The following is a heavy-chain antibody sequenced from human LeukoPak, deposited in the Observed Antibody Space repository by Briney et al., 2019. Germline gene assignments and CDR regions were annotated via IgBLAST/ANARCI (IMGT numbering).Heavy chain of an antibody. CDR2: INHSGST. J-gene: IGHJ5*02. Sequence: SETLSLTCTVSGASIHSNDSYWVWIRQPPGTGLEWIGEINHSGSTNYNPSLKSRVTISVDTSKNQFSLKLSSVTAADTAVYYCARTGYSSGWYPAWFDPWGQGTLVTVSS. D-gene: IGHD6-19*01. CDR3: ARTGYSSGWYPAWFDP. V-gene: IGHV4-39*07. CDR1: GASIHSNDSY.